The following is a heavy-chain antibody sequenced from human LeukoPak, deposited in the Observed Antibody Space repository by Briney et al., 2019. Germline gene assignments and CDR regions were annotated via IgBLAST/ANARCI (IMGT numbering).Heavy chain of an antibody. Sequence: GASVKVSCKASGYTFTSYYMHWVRQAPGQGLEWMGIINPSGGSTSYAQKFQGRVTMTRDTSTSTVYMELSSLRSEDTAVYYCATRWGYNWNYEGHCYYYMDVWGKGTTVTVSS. CDR3: ATRWGYNWNYEGHCYYYMDV. CDR2: INPSGGST. CDR1: GYTFTSYY. J-gene: IGHJ6*03. V-gene: IGHV1-46*01. D-gene: IGHD1-7*01.